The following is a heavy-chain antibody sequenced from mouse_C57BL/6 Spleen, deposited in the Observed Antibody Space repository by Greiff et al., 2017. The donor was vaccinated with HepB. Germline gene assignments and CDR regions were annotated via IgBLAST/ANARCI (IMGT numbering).Heavy chain of an antibody. V-gene: IGHV1-82*01. CDR3: ARYYSNHLYYAMDY. Sequence: QVQLKQSGPELVKPGASVKISCKASGYAFSSSWMNWVKQRPGKGLEWIGRIYPGDGDTNYNGKFKGKATLTADKSSRPAYMQLSSLTSEDSAVYFCARYYSNHLYYAMDYWGQGTSVTVSS. J-gene: IGHJ4*01. D-gene: IGHD2-5*01. CDR2: IYPGDGDT. CDR1: GYAFSSSW.